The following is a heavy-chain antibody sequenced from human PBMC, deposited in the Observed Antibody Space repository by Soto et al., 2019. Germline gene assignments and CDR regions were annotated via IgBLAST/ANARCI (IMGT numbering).Heavy chain of an antibody. J-gene: IGHJ4*02. D-gene: IGHD6-13*01. CDR3: ARRIAAAGTGVVYFDY. V-gene: IGHV1-18*01. CDR1: GYTFTSYG. CDR2: ISAYNGNT. Sequence: ASVKVSCKASGYTFTSYGISWVRQAPGQGLDWMGWISAYNGNTNYAQKLQGRVTMTTDTSTSTAYMELRSLRSDDTAVYYCARRIAAAGTGVVYFDYWGQGTLVTVSS.